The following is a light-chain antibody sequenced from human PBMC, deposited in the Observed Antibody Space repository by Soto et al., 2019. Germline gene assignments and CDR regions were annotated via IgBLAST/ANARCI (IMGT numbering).Light chain of an antibody. CDR1: QSVDCNH. V-gene: IGKV3-20*01. Sequence: EIVLTQSPGTLSLSPGERATLSCRASQSVDCNHLAWYQQKRGQAPRLLIYGATTRATGIPDRFSGSGSGTDFTLTISSLEPGDCAVYYCQQSATQPTTFGQGTNLETK. CDR2: GAT. CDR3: QQSATQPTT. J-gene: IGKJ2*01.